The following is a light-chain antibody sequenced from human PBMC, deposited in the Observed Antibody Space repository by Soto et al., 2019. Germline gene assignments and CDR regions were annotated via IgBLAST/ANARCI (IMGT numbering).Light chain of an antibody. CDR2: HAS. CDR3: QQYYGRPLLT. V-gene: IGKV1-33*01. J-gene: IGKJ5*01. Sequence: DIQITQHKSSLSASIGDRVTITCQSSQNITNNLSWYQQKPGKAPNLLIYHASKLAKGVTSRFSGSGSGTDFSFIITSLQREDLATYYCQQYYGRPLLTFGHVTRLEIK. CDR1: QNITNN.